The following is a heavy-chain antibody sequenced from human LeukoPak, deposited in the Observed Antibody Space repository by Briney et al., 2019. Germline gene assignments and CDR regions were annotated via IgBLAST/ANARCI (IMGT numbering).Heavy chain of an antibody. CDR3: ARDGSGVVSYYYYGMDV. D-gene: IGHD4-23*01. V-gene: IGHV4-59*01. CDR1: GGSISSYY. Sequence: SETLSLTCTVSGGSISSYYWSWIRQPPGKGLEWIGYIYYSGSTNYNPSLKSRVTISVDTSKNQFSLKLSSVTAADTAVYYCARDGSGVVSYYYYGMDVWGQGTTVTVSS. CDR2: IYYSGST. J-gene: IGHJ6*02.